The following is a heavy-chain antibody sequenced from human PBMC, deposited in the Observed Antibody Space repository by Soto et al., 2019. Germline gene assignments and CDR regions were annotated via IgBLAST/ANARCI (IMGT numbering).Heavy chain of an antibody. CDR2: IYYSGST. D-gene: IGHD5-12*01. CDR1: GGSISSGGYY. CDR3: ARGRDGYNSGAFDI. V-gene: IGHV4-31*03. J-gene: IGHJ3*02. Sequence: QVQLQESGPGLVKPSQTLSLTCTVSGGSISSGGYYWSWIRQHPGKGLEWIGYIYYSGSTYYNPSRKSRVTISVDTSKNQFSLKLSSVTAADTAVYYCARGRDGYNSGAFDIWGQGTMVTVSS.